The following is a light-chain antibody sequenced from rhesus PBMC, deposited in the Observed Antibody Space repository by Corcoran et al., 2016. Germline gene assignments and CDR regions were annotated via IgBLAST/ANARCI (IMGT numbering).Light chain of an antibody. CDR1: EGINTY. V-gene: IGKV1-43*02. CDR3: LQYDSDPFT. J-gene: IGKJ3*01. CDR2: DAS. Sequence: DIQMTQSPSSLSASVGDRVTITCRASEGINTYLSWYQQKPGKPPRRLIYDASSLESWVPSRFSGRGSGTDFTLTVSSLQPEDCATYYCLQYDSDPFTFGPGTKLDFK.